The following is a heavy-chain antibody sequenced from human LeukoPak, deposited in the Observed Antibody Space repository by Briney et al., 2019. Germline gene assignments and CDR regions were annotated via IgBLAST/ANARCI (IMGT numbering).Heavy chain of an antibody. Sequence: GESLKISCKGSGYSFTSYWIGWVRQMPGKGLEWMGIIYPGDSDTRYSPSFQGQVTISADRSISTTYLRWSSLKASDTAMYYCARPLDAVAGTSSDYWGQGTLVTVSS. D-gene: IGHD6-19*01. CDR2: IYPGDSDT. J-gene: IGHJ4*02. CDR3: ARPLDAVAGTSSDY. V-gene: IGHV5-51*01. CDR1: GYSFTSYW.